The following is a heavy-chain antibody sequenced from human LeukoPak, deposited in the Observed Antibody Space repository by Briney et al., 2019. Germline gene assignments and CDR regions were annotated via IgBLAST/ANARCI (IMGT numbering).Heavy chain of an antibody. D-gene: IGHD6-19*01. J-gene: IGHJ6*02. CDR2: INPNSGNT. V-gene: IGHV1-8*01. CDR1: GYTFTIYD. CDR3: ATDRLAVAGTYYGMDV. Sequence: VASVTVSCRASGYTFTIYDINWVRQAGGQGLEGMGWINPNSGNTGYAQKFQGRVTMTRNTSISTAYMELSSLRSEDTAVYYCATDRLAVAGTYYGMDVWGQGTTVTVSS.